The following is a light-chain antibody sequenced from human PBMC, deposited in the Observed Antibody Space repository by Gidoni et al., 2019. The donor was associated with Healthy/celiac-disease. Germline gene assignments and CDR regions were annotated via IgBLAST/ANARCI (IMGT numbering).Light chain of an antibody. V-gene: IGLV1-40*01. CDR2: GNS. CDR3: QSYDSSLSGVV. J-gene: IGLJ2*01. CDR1: SSHIGAGYD. Sequence: QSVLTQQPSVSGAPGQRVTISCTGSSSHIGAGYDVHWYQQLPGTAPKLLIYGNSNRPSGVPDRFSGSKSGTSASLAITGLQAEDEADYYCQSYDSSLSGVVFGGGTKLTVL.